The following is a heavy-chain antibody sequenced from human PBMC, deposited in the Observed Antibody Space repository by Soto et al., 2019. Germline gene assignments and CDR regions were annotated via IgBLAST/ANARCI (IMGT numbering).Heavy chain of an antibody. D-gene: IGHD3-10*01. Sequence: QVQLQQWGAGLLKPSETLSLTCAVYGGSFSGYYWSWIRQPPGKGLEWIGEIKHSGSTNYNPSLKSRVTISVDTSKNQFALKLSSVTAAYTAVYYCARRNYYGSGSYYRRGFDYWGQGTLVTVSS. J-gene: IGHJ4*02. CDR2: IKHSGST. V-gene: IGHV4-34*01. CDR1: GGSFSGYY. CDR3: ARRNYYGSGSYYRRGFDY.